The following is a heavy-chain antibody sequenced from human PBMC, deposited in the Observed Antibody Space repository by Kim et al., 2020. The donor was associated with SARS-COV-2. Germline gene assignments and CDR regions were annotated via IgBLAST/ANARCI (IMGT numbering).Heavy chain of an antibody. J-gene: IGHJ4*02. V-gene: IGHV3-21*01. CDR2: ISSTSSYT. D-gene: IGHD6-6*01. CDR3: ARGIDGGSSDKLDY. Sequence: GGSLRLSCAASGFTFSDYAMNWVRQAPGKGLEWVSSISSTSSYTYYADSMKGRFTISRDNAKKSLHLQMNSLRDDDTAVYFCARGIDGGSSDKLDYWGQGTLVTVSS. CDR1: GFTFSDYA.